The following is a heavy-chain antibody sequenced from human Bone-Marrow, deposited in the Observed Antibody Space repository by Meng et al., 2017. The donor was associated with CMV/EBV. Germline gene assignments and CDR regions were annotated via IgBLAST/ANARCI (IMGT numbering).Heavy chain of an antibody. V-gene: IGHV4-39*01. Sequence: SETLSLTCTVSGVSISSNSYYWGWIRQPPGKGLEWIGSIYYSGSTYYNPSLKSRVTISVDTSKNQFSLKLSSVTAADTAVYYCARIVGATRSDWFDPWGQGTLVTVSS. CDR2: IYYSGST. D-gene: IGHD1-26*01. CDR1: GVSISSNSYY. J-gene: IGHJ5*02. CDR3: ARIVGATRSDWFDP.